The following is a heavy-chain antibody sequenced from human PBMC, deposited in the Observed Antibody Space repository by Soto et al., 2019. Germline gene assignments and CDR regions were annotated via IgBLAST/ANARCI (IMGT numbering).Heavy chain of an antibody. CDR2: MHTSGST. D-gene: IGHD2-2*01. Sequence: SETLSLSCTVSGGSIRGYYWSWIRQSAGMGLEWIGRMHTSGSTNYNPSLKSRVTFSVDMSKNQISLKLTSVTAADTALYYCVRASMPKAHFDSWGQGTLVTVSS. V-gene: IGHV4-4*07. J-gene: IGHJ4*02. CDR3: VRASMPKAHFDS. CDR1: GGSIRGYY.